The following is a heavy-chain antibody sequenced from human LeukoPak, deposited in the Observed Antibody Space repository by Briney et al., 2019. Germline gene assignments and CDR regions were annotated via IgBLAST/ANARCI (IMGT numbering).Heavy chain of an antibody. J-gene: IGHJ5*02. D-gene: IGHD2-15*01. V-gene: IGHV4-39*01. CDR3: ARQWELLGKWFDP. CDR1: GGSISSSSYY. CDR2: IYYSGST. Sequence: SETLSLTCTVSGGSISSSSYYWGWIRQPPGKGLEWIGSIYYSGSTYYNPSLKSRVTISVDTSKNQFSLKLSSVTAAGTAVYYCARQWELLGKWFDPWGQGTLVTVSS.